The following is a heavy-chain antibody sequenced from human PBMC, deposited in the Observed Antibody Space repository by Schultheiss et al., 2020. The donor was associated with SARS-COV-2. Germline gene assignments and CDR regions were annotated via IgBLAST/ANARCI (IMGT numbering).Heavy chain of an antibody. V-gene: IGHV3-30*04. D-gene: IGHD6-6*01. Sequence: GGSLRLSCAASGFTFSSYAMSWVRQAPGKGLEWVAVISYDGSNKYYADSVKGRFTISRDNSKNTLYLQMNSLRAEDTAVYYCARNRIAASGGDPMRYYYYYMDVWGKGTTVTVSS. CDR3: ARNRIAASGGDPMRYYYYYMDV. CDR1: GFTFSSYA. CDR2: ISYDGSNK. J-gene: IGHJ6*03.